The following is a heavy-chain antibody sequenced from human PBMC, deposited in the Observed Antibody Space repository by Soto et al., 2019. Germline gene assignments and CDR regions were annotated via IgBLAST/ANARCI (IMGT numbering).Heavy chain of an antibody. Sequence: SETLSITCAVYGGSFSGYYWSWIRQRPGKGLEWIGEINHSGSTNYNPSLKSRVTISVDTSKNQFSLKLSSVTAADTAVYYCARGRVAAAGRNYNWFYPWSQGSLVTVS. CDR1: GGSFSGYY. CDR3: ARGRVAAAGRNYNWFYP. J-gene: IGHJ5*02. CDR2: INHSGST. D-gene: IGHD6-13*01. V-gene: IGHV4-34*01.